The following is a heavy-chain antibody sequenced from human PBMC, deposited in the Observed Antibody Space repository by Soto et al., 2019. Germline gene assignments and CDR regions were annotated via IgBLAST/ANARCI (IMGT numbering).Heavy chain of an antibody. CDR3: AHPRGYGVFDAYDI. V-gene: IGHV3-23*01. J-gene: IGHJ3*02. D-gene: IGHD4-17*01. Sequence: GXSLRLSCAASGFTSTTYAMSWVRQAPGKGLAWVSAISAGGGTTYYADSVKGRFTISRDNSMNALYLQINSLRIEDTAVYYCAHPRGYGVFDAYDIWGQGTMVTASS. CDR2: ISAGGGTT. CDR1: GFTSTTYA.